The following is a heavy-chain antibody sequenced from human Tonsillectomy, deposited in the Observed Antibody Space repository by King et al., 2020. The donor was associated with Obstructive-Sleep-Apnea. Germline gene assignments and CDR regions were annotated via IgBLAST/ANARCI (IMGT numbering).Heavy chain of an antibody. D-gene: IGHD3-9*01. Sequence: QLQESGPGLVKPSETLSLTCTVSGGSISSSSYYWGWIRQPPGKGLEWIGSIYYSGSTYYNPSLKSRVTISVDTSKNQFSLKLSSVTAADTAVYYCAREVDILTGYKSRYGMDVWGQGTTVTVSS. CDR2: IYYSGST. CDR3: AREVDILTGYKSRYGMDV. J-gene: IGHJ6*02. CDR1: GGSISSSSYY. V-gene: IGHV4-39*07.